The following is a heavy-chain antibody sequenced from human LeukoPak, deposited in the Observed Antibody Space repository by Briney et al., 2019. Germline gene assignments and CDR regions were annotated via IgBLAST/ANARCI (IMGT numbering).Heavy chain of an antibody. CDR3: AKGHSRVGATYFDY. J-gene: IGHJ4*02. D-gene: IGHD1-26*01. CDR2: ISWNSGSI. Sequence: GGSLRLSCAASGFTFDDYAMHWVRQAPGKGLEWVSGISWNSGSIGYADSVKGRFTISRDNAKNSLYLQMNSLRAEDTAVYYCAKGHSRVGATYFDYWGQGTLVTVSS. CDR1: GFTFDDYA. V-gene: IGHV3-9*01.